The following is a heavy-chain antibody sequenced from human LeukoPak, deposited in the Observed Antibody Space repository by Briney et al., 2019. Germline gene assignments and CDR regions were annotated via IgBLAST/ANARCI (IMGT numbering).Heavy chain of an antibody. Sequence: GGSLRLSCAASGFTFSSYAMHWVRQAPGKGLEWVAVLSYDGTSKYYADSVKGRFTISRDNSKNTLYLQMNSLRAEDTAVYYCARTVAYGDYPYYFDYWGQGTLVTVSS. D-gene: IGHD4-17*01. CDR1: GFTFSSYA. CDR2: LSYDGTSK. V-gene: IGHV3-30-3*01. CDR3: ARTVAYGDYPYYFDY. J-gene: IGHJ4*02.